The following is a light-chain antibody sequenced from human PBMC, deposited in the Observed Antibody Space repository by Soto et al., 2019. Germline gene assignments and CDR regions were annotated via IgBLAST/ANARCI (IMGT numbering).Light chain of an antibody. CDR3: QQYNNWPL. J-gene: IGKJ4*01. CDR2: GAS. V-gene: IGKV3-15*01. CDR1: QSVSSN. Sequence: EMVMTQSPATLSVSPGERATLSCRASQSVSSNLAWYQQKPGRAPRLLIYGASTRATGIPGRFSGSGSGTEFTLTISSLQSEDFAVYFCQQYNNWPLFGGGPRWRSN.